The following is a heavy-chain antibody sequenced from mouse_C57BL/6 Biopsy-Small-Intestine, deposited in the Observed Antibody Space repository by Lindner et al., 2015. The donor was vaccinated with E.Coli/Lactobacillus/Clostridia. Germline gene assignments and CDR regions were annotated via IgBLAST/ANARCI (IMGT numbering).Heavy chain of an antibody. CDR1: GYTFTSFH. V-gene: IGHV1-64*01. CDR2: INPTGGST. CDR3: ARDLRSSGWYYFDY. Sequence: SVKVSCKASGYTFTSFHIHWVRQAPGQGPEWMGIINPTGGSTSYSQRFQGRVTMTRDTSTSTVYMELNSLRSEDTAVYYCARDLRSSGWYYFDYWGQGTLVTVSS. D-gene: IGHD1-1*01. J-gene: IGHJ2*01.